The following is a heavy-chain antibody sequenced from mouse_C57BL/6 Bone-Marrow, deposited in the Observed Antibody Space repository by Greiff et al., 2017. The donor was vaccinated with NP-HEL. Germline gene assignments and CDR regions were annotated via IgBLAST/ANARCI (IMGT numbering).Heavy chain of an antibody. CDR1: GYTFTDYE. V-gene: IGHV1-15*01. CDR2: IDPETGGT. J-gene: IGHJ2*01. Sequence: QVQLQQSGAELVRPGASVTLSCKASGYTFTDYEMHWVKQTPVHGLEWIGAIDPETGGTAYNQKFKGKAILTADKSSSTAYMELRSLTSEDSAVYYCTKGVTTVVAHFDYWGQGTTRTVSS. CDR3: TKGVTTVVAHFDY. D-gene: IGHD1-1*01.